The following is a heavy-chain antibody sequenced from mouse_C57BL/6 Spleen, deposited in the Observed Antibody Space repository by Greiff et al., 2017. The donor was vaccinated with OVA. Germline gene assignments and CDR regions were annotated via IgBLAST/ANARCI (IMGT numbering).Heavy chain of an antibody. V-gene: IGHV1-4*01. J-gene: IGHJ1*03. Sequence: QVQLQQSGAELARPGASVKMSCKASGYTFTSYTMHWVKQRPGKGLEWIGYINPSRGYNKYNQNFKDKATLTADKSSSTAYMQLSSLTSEDSAVYYCARGGIYGSSPWYFDVWGTGTTVTVSA. CDR3: ARGGIYGSSPWYFDV. CDR1: GYTFTSYT. CDR2: INPSRGYN. D-gene: IGHD1-1*01.